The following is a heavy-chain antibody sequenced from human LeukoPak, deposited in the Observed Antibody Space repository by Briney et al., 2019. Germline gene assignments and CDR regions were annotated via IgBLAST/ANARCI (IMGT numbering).Heavy chain of an antibody. Sequence: SGGSLRLSCAASGFTFSSYSMNWVRQAPGKGLEWVSYISGSGSTIYYADSVKGRFTISRDNAENSLFLQMNSLRAEDTAVYYCARVSRDGYNRPHFDYWGQGTLVTVSS. CDR3: ARVSRDGYNRPHFDY. V-gene: IGHV3-48*04. CDR2: ISGSGSTI. CDR1: GFTFSSYS. J-gene: IGHJ4*02. D-gene: IGHD5-24*01.